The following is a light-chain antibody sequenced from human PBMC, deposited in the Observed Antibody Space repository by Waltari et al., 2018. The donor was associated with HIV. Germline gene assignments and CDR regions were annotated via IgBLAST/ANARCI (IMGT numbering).Light chain of an antibody. V-gene: IGLV1-40*01. Sequence: QSVLTQPPSVSGAPGQRVTISCTGSSSNIGAGYDVHWYQQLPGTAPKLLIYGNSKRASGVPDRFSGSTSGTSAALAITGLQAEDEADYYFQSYDSSLSVVVFGGGTKLTVL. CDR3: QSYDSSLSVVV. CDR2: GNS. J-gene: IGLJ2*01. CDR1: SSNIGAGYD.